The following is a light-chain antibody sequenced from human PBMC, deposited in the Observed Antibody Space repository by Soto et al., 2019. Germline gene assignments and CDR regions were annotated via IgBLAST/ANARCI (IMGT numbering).Light chain of an antibody. J-gene: IGKJ5*01. CDR2: AAS. CDR3: QQLNSYPPRIT. Sequence: IQSTQSPSSLPASVGDRVTITCRASQGISSYLAWYQQKPGKAPKLLIYAASTLQSGVPSRFSGSGSGTDFTLTISSLQPEDFATYYCQQLNSYPPRITFGQGTRLEIK. V-gene: IGKV1-9*01. CDR1: QGISSY.